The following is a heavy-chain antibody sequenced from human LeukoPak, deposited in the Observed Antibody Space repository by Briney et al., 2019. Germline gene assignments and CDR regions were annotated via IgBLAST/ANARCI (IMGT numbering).Heavy chain of an antibody. CDR1: RGTFSSYA. D-gene: IGHD2-15*01. CDR3: ATTTGDCSGGSCYDY. J-gene: IGHJ4*02. V-gene: IGHV1-69*05. Sequence: ASVKVSCKASRGTFSSYAISWVRQAPGQGLEWMGGIIPIFGTANYAQKFQGRVTITTDESTSTAYMELSSLRSEDTAVYYCATTTGDCSGGSCYDYWGQGTLVTVSS. CDR2: IIPIFGTA.